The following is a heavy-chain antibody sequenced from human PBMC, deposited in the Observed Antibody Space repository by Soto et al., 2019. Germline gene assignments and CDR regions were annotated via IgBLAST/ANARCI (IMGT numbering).Heavy chain of an antibody. CDR2: IYHSGST. D-gene: IGHD3-22*01. CDR1: GYSISSGYY. V-gene: IGHV4-38-2*01. CDR3: ARVQGHSSGYYFFDC. Sequence: SETLSLTCAVSGYSISSGYYWCSILQPPGKGLEGIGIIYHSGSTYYNPSLKSRVTISVDTSKNQFSLKLSSVTAADTAVYYCARVQGHSSGYYFFDCWGQGTMVTVSS. J-gene: IGHJ4*02.